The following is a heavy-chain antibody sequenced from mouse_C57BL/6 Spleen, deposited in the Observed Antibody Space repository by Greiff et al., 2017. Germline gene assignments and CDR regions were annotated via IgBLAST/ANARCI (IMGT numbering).Heavy chain of an antibody. V-gene: IGHV1-55*01. Sequence: QVQLKQPGAELVKPGASVKMSCKASGYTFTSYWITWVKQRPGQGLEWIGDIYPGSGSTNYNEKFKSKATLTVDTSSSTAYMQLSSLTSEDSAVYYCARSYSNYWIAYWGQGTLVTVSA. D-gene: IGHD2-5*01. CDR3: ARSYSNYWIAY. CDR2: IYPGSGST. J-gene: IGHJ3*01. CDR1: GYTFTSYW.